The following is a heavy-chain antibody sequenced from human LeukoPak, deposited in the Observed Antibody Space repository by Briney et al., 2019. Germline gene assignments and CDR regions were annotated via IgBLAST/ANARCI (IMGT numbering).Heavy chain of an antibody. J-gene: IGHJ3*02. CDR3: ATNYGGNSNDAFDI. V-gene: IGHV4-59*01. CDR1: GGSISSYY. CDR2: VHYIGST. D-gene: IGHD4-23*01. Sequence: SETLSLTCSVSGGSISSYYWSWIRQPPGKGLEWIGYVHYIGSTKSNPSLKSRVTISIDTSKKQLSLKVNSVTAADTAVYFCATNYGGNSNDAFDIWGQGTMVTVSS.